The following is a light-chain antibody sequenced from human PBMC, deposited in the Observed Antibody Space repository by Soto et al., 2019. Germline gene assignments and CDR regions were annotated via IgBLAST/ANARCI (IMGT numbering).Light chain of an antibody. J-gene: IGKJ1*01. Sequence: DIQMTQSPSTLSGSVGDRVTITCRASQSISSYLNWYQQKPGKAPKLLIYAASSLQSGVPSRLSGSGSGTDFTLTISSLQPEDFATYYCQQSYSTPRTFGQGTKVDIK. CDR3: QQSYSTPRT. CDR2: AAS. V-gene: IGKV1-39*01. CDR1: QSISSY.